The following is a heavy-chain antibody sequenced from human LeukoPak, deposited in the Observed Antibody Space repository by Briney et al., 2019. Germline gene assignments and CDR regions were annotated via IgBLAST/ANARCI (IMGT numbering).Heavy chain of an antibody. Sequence: PETVSLTCTGSGYSIIRSNYYWGEPREPPEKGLEGIGLIYFSGSTYYNPSLKSPVTTSVEATTIHFSLKQSSVTAADTAVYYCARDACSSTSCRKKFDNWGQGTLVTVSS. V-gene: IGHV4-39*07. D-gene: IGHD2-2*01. J-gene: IGHJ4*02. CDR3: ARDACSSTSCRKKFDN. CDR1: GYSIIRSNYY. CDR2: IYFSGST.